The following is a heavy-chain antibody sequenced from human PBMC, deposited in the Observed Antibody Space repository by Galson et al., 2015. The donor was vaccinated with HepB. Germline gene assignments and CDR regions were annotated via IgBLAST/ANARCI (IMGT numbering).Heavy chain of an antibody. CDR1: GYSFTSY. CDR2: IYSTGST. J-gene: IGHJ3*01. CDR3: ASASPVWFGELHVPSAFHL. D-gene: IGHD3-10*01. V-gene: IGHV4-59*01. Sequence: SGAEVKKPGESLKISCKVSGYSFTSYWSWLRQPPGKSLEWIGNIYSTGSTTYNPSLKSRVTISLDTSRNRLSLMLTSVTAADTALYYCASASPVWFGELHVPSAFHLWGQGTMVTVSS.